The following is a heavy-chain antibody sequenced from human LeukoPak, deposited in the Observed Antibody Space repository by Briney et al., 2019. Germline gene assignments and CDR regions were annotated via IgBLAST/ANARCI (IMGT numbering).Heavy chain of an antibody. CDR2: IYYSGST. V-gene: IGHV4-59*11. CDR1: GGSISNHY. CDR3: ARSPNFGVVIIGYFDS. J-gene: IGHJ4*02. Sequence: SETLSLTCTVSGGSISNHYWIWIRQPPGKGLEWIGYIYYSGSTSYNPSLKSRVTISLDTSRNQFSLRLSSVTAADTAVYYCARSPNFGVVIIGYFDSWGQGTLVTVSS. D-gene: IGHD3-3*01.